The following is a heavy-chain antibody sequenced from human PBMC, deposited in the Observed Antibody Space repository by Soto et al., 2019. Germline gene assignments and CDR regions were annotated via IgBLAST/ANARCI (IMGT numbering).Heavy chain of an antibody. CDR3: ARGGITIYDYDLDV. J-gene: IGHJ6*02. Sequence: QVQLQQWGAGLLRPSETLSLTCAVYGGSFSGHYWSWIRQPPGKGLEWIGEINPGGSTKYNPSLKSRVTISVDRSRNQFSLKLSSVTAADTAVFYCARGGITIYDYDLDVWGQGTTVTVSS. CDR2: INPGGST. CDR1: GGSFSGHY. V-gene: IGHV4-34*01. D-gene: IGHD3-3*01.